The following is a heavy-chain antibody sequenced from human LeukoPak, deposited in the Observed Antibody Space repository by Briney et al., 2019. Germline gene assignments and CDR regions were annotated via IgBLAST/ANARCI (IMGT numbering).Heavy chain of an antibody. CDR3: ARGSGSCLLNY. J-gene: IGHJ4*02. Sequence: GGTLRLTCAASGFTFSSYSMNWVRQAPGKGLEWVSSISSSSSYIYYADSVKGRFTIYRDNAKNSLYLQMNSLRAEDTAVYYCARGSGSCLLNYWGQGTLVTVSS. D-gene: IGHD1-26*01. V-gene: IGHV3-21*01. CDR1: GFTFSSYS. CDR2: ISSSSSYI.